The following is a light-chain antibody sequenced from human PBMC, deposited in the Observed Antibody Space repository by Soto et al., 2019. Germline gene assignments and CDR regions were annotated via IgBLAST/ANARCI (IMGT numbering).Light chain of an antibody. CDR2: GAS. V-gene: IGKV3-20*01. CDR1: QSVSNSY. J-gene: IGKJ1*01. Sequence: PGEKATLSCRASQSVSNSYLAWYQQKPGQAPRLLIYGASRRTIGIPDRFSGSWSGTDFTLTISGLEPEDFAVYYCQQYGGSPRTFGQGTKVEIK. CDR3: QQYGGSPRT.